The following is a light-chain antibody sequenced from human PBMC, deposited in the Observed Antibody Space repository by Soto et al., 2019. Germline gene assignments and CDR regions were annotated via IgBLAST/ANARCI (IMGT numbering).Light chain of an antibody. J-gene: IGLJ2*01. CDR3: ASYTSTNSLI. CDR1: SNDVGGYNF. Sequence: QSALTQPASVSGSPGQSITISCTGSSNDVGGYNFVSWYQQLPGKAPKLLIYEVTNRPSGISDRFSGSRSGNTASLTISGLQPEDEADYYCASYTSTNSLIFGGGTKLTVL. V-gene: IGLV2-14*01. CDR2: EVT.